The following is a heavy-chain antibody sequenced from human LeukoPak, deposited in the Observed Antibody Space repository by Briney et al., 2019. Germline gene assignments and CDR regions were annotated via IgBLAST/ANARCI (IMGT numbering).Heavy chain of an antibody. CDR1: GFTFSDYY. Sequence: GGSLRLSCAASGFTFSDYYMSWIRQAPGKGLEWVSYISSSGSTIYYADSVKGRFTISRDNAKNSLYLQMNSLRAEDTAVYYCAREVPPITIFGVGYYGIDVWGQGTTVTVSS. CDR3: AREVPPITIFGVGYYGIDV. V-gene: IGHV3-11*01. D-gene: IGHD3-3*01. J-gene: IGHJ6*02. CDR2: ISSSGSTI.